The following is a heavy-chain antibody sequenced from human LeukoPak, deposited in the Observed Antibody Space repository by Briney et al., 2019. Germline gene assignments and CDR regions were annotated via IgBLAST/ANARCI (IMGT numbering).Heavy chain of an antibody. D-gene: IGHD4-17*01. J-gene: IGHJ5*02. CDR2: IYHSGST. Sequence: SETLSLTCAVSGGSISSSNWWSWVRQPPGKGLEWIAEIYHSGSTNYNPSLKSRVTISVDKSKNQFSLKLSSVTAADTAVYYCASMTTVTTGFDPWGQGTLVTVSS. V-gene: IGHV4-4*02. CDR3: ASMTTVTTGFDP. CDR1: GGSISSSNW.